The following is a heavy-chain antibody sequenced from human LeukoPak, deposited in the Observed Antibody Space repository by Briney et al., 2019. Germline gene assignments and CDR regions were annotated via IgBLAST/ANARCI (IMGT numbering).Heavy chain of an antibody. Sequence: SETLSLTCTVSGGSISSYYWSWIRQPPGKGLEWIGYIYYSGSTNYNPSLKSRVTISVDTSKNQFSLKLSSVTAADTAVYYCAKDGVLDPYGSGSYSYWGQGTLVTVSS. J-gene: IGHJ4*02. D-gene: IGHD3-10*01. V-gene: IGHV4-59*01. CDR2: IYYSGST. CDR3: AKDGVLDPYGSGSYSY. CDR1: GGSISSYY.